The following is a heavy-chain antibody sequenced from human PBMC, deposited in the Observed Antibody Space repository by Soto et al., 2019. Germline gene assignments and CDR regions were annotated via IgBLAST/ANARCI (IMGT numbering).Heavy chain of an antibody. D-gene: IGHD5-18*01. CDR3: AKVSSRERGYSYGASDY. CDR1: GFTLNDYA. J-gene: IGHJ4*02. CDR2: INDVGRST. Sequence: PGGSLRLSCAASGFTLNDYAMTWVRQAPGKGLEWVSAINDVGRSTYYADSVKGRFTISRDNSKNALYLQLDSLRAEDTAIYYCAKVSSRERGYSYGASDYWGQGIMVTVSS. V-gene: IGHV3-23*01.